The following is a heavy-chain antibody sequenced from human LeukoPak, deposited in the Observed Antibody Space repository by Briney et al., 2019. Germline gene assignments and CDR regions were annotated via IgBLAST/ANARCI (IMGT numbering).Heavy chain of an antibody. CDR1: GGSISSGSYY. J-gene: IGHJ2*01. CDR2: IYTSGSI. CDR3: AREVGYGDYLGRYFDL. V-gene: IGHV4-61*02. Sequence: SQTLSLTCTVSGGSISSGSYYWSWIRQPAGKGLEWIGRIYTSGSINYNPSLKSRVTISVDTSKNQFSLKLSSVTAADTAVYYCAREVGYGDYLGRYFDLWGRGTLVTVSS. D-gene: IGHD4-17*01.